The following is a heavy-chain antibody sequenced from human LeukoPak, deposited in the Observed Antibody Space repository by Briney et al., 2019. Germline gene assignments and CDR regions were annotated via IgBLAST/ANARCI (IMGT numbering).Heavy chain of an antibody. D-gene: IGHD4-17*01. CDR2: ISSSGSTI. Sequence: GRSLRLSCAASGFTFSSYEMNWVRQAPGKGLEWVSYISSSGSTIYYADSVKGRFTISRDNAKNTLYLQMNSLRAEDTAVYYCARDRNGLDYWGQGTLVTVSS. CDR3: ARDRNGLDY. V-gene: IGHV3-48*03. J-gene: IGHJ4*02. CDR1: GFTFSSYE.